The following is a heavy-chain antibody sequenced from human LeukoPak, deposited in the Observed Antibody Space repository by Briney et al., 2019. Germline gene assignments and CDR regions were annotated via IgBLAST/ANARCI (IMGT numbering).Heavy chain of an antibody. CDR1: GGSVSSGSYY. D-gene: IGHD3-22*01. CDR2: IYYSGST. J-gene: IGHJ3*02. CDR3: ARGQPNYYDSSGYYGSDAFDI. V-gene: IGHV4-61*01. Sequence: SETLSLTCTVSGGSVSSGSYYWSWIRQPPGKGLEWIGYIYYSGSTNYNPSLKSRVTISVDTSKNQFSLKLSSVTAADTAVYYCARGQPNYYDSSGYYGSDAFDIWGQGTMVTVSS.